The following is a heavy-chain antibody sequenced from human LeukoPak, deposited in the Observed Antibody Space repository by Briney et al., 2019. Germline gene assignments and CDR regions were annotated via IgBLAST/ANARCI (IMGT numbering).Heavy chain of an antibody. CDR2: VNDRGTGT. CDR1: GFTFSKYA. Sequence: GGSLRLSCAASGFTFSKYAMSWVRQAPGKGLEWVSTVNDRGTGTYYADSVKGRFTISRDNSKSTLSLQMISLRAEDTALYYCAKGLKTAVGPYMGYHYYMDVWGKGTTVTVSS. D-gene: IGHD5-18*01. J-gene: IGHJ6*03. CDR3: AKGLKTAVGPYMGYHYYMDV. V-gene: IGHV3-23*01.